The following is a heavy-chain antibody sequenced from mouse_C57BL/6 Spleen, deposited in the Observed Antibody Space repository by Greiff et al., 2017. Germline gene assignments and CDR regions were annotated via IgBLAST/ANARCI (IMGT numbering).Heavy chain of an antibody. D-gene: IGHD2-4*01. V-gene: IGHV14-4*01. J-gene: IGHJ3*01. Sequence: EVQLQESGAELVRPGASVKLSCTASGFNIKDDYMHWVKQRPEQGLEWIGWIDPGNGDTEYASKFQGKATITADTSSNTAYLQLSSLTSEDTAVYYCTTWAYDYDAWGQGTLVTVSA. CDR2: IDPGNGDT. CDR1: GFNIKDDY. CDR3: TTWAYDYDA.